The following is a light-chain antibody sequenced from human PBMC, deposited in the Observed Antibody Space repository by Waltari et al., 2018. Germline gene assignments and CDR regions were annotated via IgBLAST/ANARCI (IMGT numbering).Light chain of an antibody. CDR2: GAN. J-gene: IGKJ4*01. Sequence: DIQMTQSPSPVSASVGDRVTIPCRPSQDISSWLGWYQQKLGKAPKLLIFGANSLQSGVPSRFSGSGSGTDFNLTISRLQPEDFATYYCQQTTSFPLTFGGGTKVEIK. V-gene: IGKV1-12*01. CDR3: QQTTSFPLT. CDR1: QDISSW.